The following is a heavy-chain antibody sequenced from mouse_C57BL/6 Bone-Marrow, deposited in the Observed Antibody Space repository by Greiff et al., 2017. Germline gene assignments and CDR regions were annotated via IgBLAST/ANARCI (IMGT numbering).Heavy chain of an antibody. CDR2: INPNNGGT. CDR3: ARWMDYYGSSYFDY. CDR1: GYTFTDYY. V-gene: IGHV1-26*01. D-gene: IGHD1-1*01. Sequence: EVQLQQSGPELVKPGASVKISCKASGYTFTDYYMNWVKQSHGKSLEWIGDINPNNGGTSYNQKFKGKATLTVDKSSSTAYMELRSLTSEDSAVYYCARWMDYYGSSYFDYWGQGTTLTVSS. J-gene: IGHJ2*01.